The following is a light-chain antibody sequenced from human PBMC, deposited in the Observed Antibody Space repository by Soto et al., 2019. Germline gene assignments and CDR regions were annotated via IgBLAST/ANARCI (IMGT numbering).Light chain of an antibody. CDR1: QSISSW. Sequence: DIQMTXSPSTLSASVGDRVTITCRASQSISSWLAWYQQKPGKAPKLLIYKASSLESGVPSRFSGSGSGTEFTLTISSLQPDDFATYYCQQYNSYSFGQGTKVEIK. CDR3: QQYNSYS. J-gene: IGKJ1*01. CDR2: KAS. V-gene: IGKV1-5*03.